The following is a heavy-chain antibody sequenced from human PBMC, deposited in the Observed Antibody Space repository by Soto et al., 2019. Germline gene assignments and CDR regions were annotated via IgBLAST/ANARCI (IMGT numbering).Heavy chain of an antibody. V-gene: IGHV1-69*01. J-gene: IGHJ4*02. CDR2: IIPLFGTA. D-gene: IGHD2-21*01. CDR1: GVTFSSET. Sequence: QVQVVQSGAEVKKPGSSVKVSCKASGVTFSSETISWVRQAPAQGLEWVGGIIPLFGTANYAQKFQVRVMITADESTSTLYIELSSLRSDDTVVYYGETELGDNHGRPFGSWGQGTLVTVSS. CDR3: ETELGDNHGRPFGS.